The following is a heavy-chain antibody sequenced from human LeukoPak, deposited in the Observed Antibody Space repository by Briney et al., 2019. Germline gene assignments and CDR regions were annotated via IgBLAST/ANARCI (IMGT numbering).Heavy chain of an antibody. J-gene: IGHJ4*02. CDR1: GGSISDNY. CDR3: ARHPFATPFDY. Sequence: SETLSLTCTVSGGSISDNYWSWIRQPTGNGLEWIGYAYYSGHTNYNSSLKSRVTMSLDTSKSQFSLRLSSVTAADTAVYFCARHPFATPFDYWGPGTLVTVSS. CDR2: AYYSGHT. D-gene: IGHD2-15*01. V-gene: IGHV4-59*08.